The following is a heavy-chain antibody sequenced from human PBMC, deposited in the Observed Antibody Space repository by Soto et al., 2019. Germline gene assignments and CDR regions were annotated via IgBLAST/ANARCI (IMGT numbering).Heavy chain of an antibody. CDR2: IKQDGSEI. CDR1: GFTFSRYW. V-gene: IGHV3-7*01. J-gene: IGHJ6*03. CDR3: VRDFHVFSATTGQYYYDMDV. Sequence: EVQLVESGGGLVQPGGSLRLSCAASGFTFSRYWMSWVRRAPGKGLEWVANIKQDGSEIHYVDSVKGRFTIPRDNAKNSLYLQMTSLRVEDTTVYYCVRDFHVFSATTGQYYYDMDVWGKGTTVTVSS. D-gene: IGHD2-15*01.